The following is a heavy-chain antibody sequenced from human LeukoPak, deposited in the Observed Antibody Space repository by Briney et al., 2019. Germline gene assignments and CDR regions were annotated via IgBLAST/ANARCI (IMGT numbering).Heavy chain of an antibody. D-gene: IGHD3-22*01. CDR3: ATLRGYYYDSSGYYPPFDY. CDR2: IIPILGIA. CDR1: GGTFSSYT. Sequence: SVKVSCKASGGTFSSYTISWVRQAPGQGLEWMGRIIPILGIANYAQKFQGRVTITANKSTSTAYMELSSLRSEDTAVYYCATLRGYYYDSSGYYPPFDYWGQGTLVTVSS. J-gene: IGHJ4*02. V-gene: IGHV1-69*02.